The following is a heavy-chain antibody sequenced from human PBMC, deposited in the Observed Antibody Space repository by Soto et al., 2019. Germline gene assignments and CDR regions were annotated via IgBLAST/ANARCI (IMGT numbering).Heavy chain of an antibody. V-gene: IGHV3-21*01. J-gene: IGHJ4*02. CDR2: ISSSSSYI. D-gene: IGHD3-22*01. CDR3: ARGPYYYDSSGAPHGY. CDR1: GFTFSSYS. Sequence: GSLRLSCAASGFTFSSYSMNWVRQAPGKGLEWVSSISSSSSYIYYADSVKGRFTISRDNAKNSLYLQMNSLRAEDTAVYYCARGPYYYDSSGAPHGYWGQGTLVTVSS.